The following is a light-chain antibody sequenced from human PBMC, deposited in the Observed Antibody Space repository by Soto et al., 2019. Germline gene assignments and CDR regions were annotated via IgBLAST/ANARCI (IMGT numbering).Light chain of an antibody. CDR2: GAS. Sequence: EIVMTQSPATLSVSPGERATLSCRASQGVSSNLAWYQQKPGQAPRLLIFGASTRATGIPARFSGSGSGTEFTLTISSLQSEDFAVYYCQQYSNWPPYTFGHGTKLEIK. V-gene: IGKV3-15*01. CDR1: QGVSSN. J-gene: IGKJ2*01. CDR3: QQYSNWPPYT.